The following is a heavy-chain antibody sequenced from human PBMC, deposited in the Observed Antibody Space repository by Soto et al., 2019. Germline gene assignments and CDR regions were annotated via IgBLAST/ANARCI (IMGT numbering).Heavy chain of an antibody. CDR3: ARRTIFGVGTIPSFDY. V-gene: IGHV4-30-4*01. Sequence: SETLSLTCTVSGGSISSGDYYWSWIRQPPGKGLEWIGYIYYSGSTYYNPSLKSRVTISVDTSKNQFSLKLSSVTAADTAVYYCARRTIFGVGTIPSFDYWGQGTLLTVSS. CDR1: GGSISSGDYY. D-gene: IGHD3-3*01. CDR2: IYYSGST. J-gene: IGHJ4*02.